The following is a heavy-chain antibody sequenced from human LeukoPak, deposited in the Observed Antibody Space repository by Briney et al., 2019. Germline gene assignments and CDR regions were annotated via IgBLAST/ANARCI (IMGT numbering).Heavy chain of an antibody. CDR1: GYTFTSYG. D-gene: IGHD3-3*01. V-gene: IGHV1-69*13. CDR3: AREGRLYDFWSGYYTPYYFDY. CDR2: IIPIFGTA. J-gene: IGHJ4*02. Sequence: GASVKISCKASGYTFTSYGISWVRQAPGQGLEWMGGIIPIFGTANYAQKFQGRVTITADESTSTAYMELSSLRSEDTAVYYCAREGRLYDFWSGYYTPYYFDYWGQGTLVTVSS.